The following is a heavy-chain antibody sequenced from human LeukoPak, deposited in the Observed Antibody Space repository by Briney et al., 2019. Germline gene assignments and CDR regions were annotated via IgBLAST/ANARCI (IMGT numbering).Heavy chain of an antibody. J-gene: IGHJ3*02. D-gene: IGHD3-10*01. Sequence: SETLSLTCTVSGGSISTSNYYWGWIRQPPGTGLEWIGNIFYSGSTYSPSLKSRVTISLDTSRNQFSLKLNSVTAADTAVYYCAKSNGYGLVDIWGQGTMVTVSS. CDR2: IFYSGST. CDR3: AKSNGYGLVDI. CDR1: GGSISTSNYY. V-gene: IGHV4-39*07.